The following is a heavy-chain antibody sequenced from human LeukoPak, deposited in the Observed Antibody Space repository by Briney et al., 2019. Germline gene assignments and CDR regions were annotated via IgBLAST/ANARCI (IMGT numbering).Heavy chain of an antibody. Sequence: SVKVSCKASGGTFSSYAISWVRQAPGQGLEWMGGIIPIFGTANYAQKFQGRVTITADESTSTAYMELSSLRSEDTAAYYCAREITRGTIFGVGIQNWFDPWGQGTLVTVSS. CDR3: AREITRGTIFGVGIQNWFDP. CDR1: GGTFSSYA. V-gene: IGHV1-69*13. J-gene: IGHJ5*02. D-gene: IGHD3-3*01. CDR2: IIPIFGTA.